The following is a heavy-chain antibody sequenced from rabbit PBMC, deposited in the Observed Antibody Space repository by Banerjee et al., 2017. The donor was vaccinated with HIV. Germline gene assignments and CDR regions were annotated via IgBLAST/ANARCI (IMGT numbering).Heavy chain of an antibody. J-gene: IGHJ3*01. CDR1: GFSFSSYW. CDR3: AKCDYYYRLTRLDL. Sequence: QSLEESGGDLVKPGASLTLTCTASGFSFSSYWICWVRQAPGKGLEWIACIYVGSSGSTYYASWAKGRFTISKTSSTTVTLQMTSLTAADTATYFCAKCDYYYRLTRLDLWGQGTLVTVS. V-gene: IGHV1S40*01. CDR2: IYVGSSGST. D-gene: IGHD1-1*01.